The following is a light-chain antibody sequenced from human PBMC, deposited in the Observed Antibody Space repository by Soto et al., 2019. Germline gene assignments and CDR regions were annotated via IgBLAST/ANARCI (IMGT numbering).Light chain of an antibody. CDR1: QDIGKY. J-gene: IGKJ5*01. V-gene: IGKV1-33*01. CDR2: DAS. CDR3: QQYDTLPIT. Sequence: DIPMTQSPSPLSASVGARVTITCQARQDIGKYLNWYQQKPGKAPTLLIYDASNVETGVPSRFSGGGSGTDFTLTITSLQPEDIATYYCQQYDTLPITFGQGTRLEIK.